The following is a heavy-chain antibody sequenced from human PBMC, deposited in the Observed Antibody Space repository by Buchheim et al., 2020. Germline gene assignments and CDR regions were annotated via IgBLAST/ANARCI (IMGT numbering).Heavy chain of an antibody. J-gene: IGHJ6*02. CDR2: ISGSGGST. Sequence: EVQLLESGGGLVQPGGSLRLSCAASGFTFSSYAMSWVRQAPGKGLEWVSAISGSGGSTYYADSVKGRFTISRDNSKNTLSLQMNILRAEDTAVYYCAKDSLDCSSTSCLYYYYYYGMDVWGQGTT. D-gene: IGHD2-2*01. CDR1: GFTFSSYA. V-gene: IGHV3-23*01. CDR3: AKDSLDCSSTSCLYYYYYYGMDV.